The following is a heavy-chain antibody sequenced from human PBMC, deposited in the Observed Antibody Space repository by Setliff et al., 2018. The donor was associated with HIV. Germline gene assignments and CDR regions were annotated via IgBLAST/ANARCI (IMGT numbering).Heavy chain of an antibody. D-gene: IGHD3-3*01. CDR1: GDTFSTYV. J-gene: IGHJ1*01. CDR2: INTKTGNP. V-gene: IGHV7-4-1*02. CDR3: ARVGVDSQEYFQH. Sequence: ASVKVSCKSSGDTFSTYVFTWVRQAPGQGLEWMGWINTKTGNPTYAQGFTGRFVFSLDTSVSTAYLQINSLKAEDTAIYYCARVGVDSQEYFQHWGQGTLVTVSS.